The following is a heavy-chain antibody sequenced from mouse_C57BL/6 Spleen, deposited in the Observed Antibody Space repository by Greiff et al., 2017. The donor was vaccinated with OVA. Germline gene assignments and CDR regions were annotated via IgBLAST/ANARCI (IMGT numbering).Heavy chain of an antibody. CDR3: ARPNYYGSLWYFDV. CDR2: IYPGDGDT. J-gene: IGHJ1*03. D-gene: IGHD1-1*01. V-gene: IGHV1-80*01. Sequence: QVQLQQSGAELVKPGASVKISCKASGYAFSSYWMNWVKQRPGKGLEWIGQIYPGDGDTNYNGKFKGKATLTADKSSSTAYMQLSSLTSEDSAVYFCARPNYYGSLWYFDVWGTGTTVTVSS. CDR1: GYAFSSYW.